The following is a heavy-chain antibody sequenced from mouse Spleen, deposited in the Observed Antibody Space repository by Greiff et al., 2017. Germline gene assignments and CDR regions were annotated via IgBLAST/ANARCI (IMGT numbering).Heavy chain of an antibody. CDR1: GYTFTDYY. Sequence: VQLQQSGPELVKPGASVKISCKASGYTFTDYYMNWVKQSHGKSLEWIGDINPNNGGTSYNQKFKGKATLTVDKSSSTAYMELRSLTSEDSAVYYCARSERPNRGFAYWGQGTLVTVSA. V-gene: IGHV1-26*01. CDR2: INPNNGGT. J-gene: IGHJ3*01. D-gene: IGHD6-1*01. CDR3: ARSERPNRGFAY.